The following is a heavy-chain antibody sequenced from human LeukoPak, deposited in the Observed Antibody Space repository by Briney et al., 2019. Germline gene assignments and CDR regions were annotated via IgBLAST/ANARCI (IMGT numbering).Heavy chain of an antibody. V-gene: IGHV1-69*13. D-gene: IGHD3-10*02. CDR3: ARDLCSGICALDI. CDR1: GGTFSSYA. Sequence: GASVKVSCKASGGTFSSYAISWVRQAPGQGLEWMGGIIPIFGTANYAQKFQGRVTITADESTSTAYMELSSLRSEDTAVYYCARDLCSGICALDIWGQGTMVTVSS. J-gene: IGHJ3*02. CDR2: IIPIFGTA.